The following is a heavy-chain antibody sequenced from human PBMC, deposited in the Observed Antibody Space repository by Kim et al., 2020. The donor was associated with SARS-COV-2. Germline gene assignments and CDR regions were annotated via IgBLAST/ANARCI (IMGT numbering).Heavy chain of an antibody. V-gene: IGHV3-21*01. D-gene: IGHD6-19*01. Sequence: YAGSVKGRFTISGDNAKNSLYLQMNSLRAEDTAVYYCGAVAGTLRSFDYWGQGTLVTVSS. J-gene: IGHJ4*02. CDR3: GAVAGTLRSFDY.